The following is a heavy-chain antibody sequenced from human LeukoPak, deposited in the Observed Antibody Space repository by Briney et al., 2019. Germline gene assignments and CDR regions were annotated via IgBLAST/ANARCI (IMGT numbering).Heavy chain of an antibody. J-gene: IGHJ6*03. CDR3: ARARYYYYMDV. CDR1: GGSISSYY. V-gene: IGHV4-59*01. CDR2: IYYSGST. Sequence: SETLSLTCTVSGGSISSYYWSWIRQPPGKGLEWIGYIYYSGSTNYNPSLKSRVTISVDTSKNQFSLKLSSVTAADTAVYYCARARYYYYMDVWGKGTTVTISS.